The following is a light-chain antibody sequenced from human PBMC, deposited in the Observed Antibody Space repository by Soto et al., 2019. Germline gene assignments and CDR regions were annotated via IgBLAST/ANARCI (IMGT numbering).Light chain of an antibody. Sequence: EIVLTQSPGTLSLSPGERATLSCRASQSVPRSYLGWYQQRPGQAPRLLIYDASRRATGIPDRFSGSESGKDFTLNISSLEPEDFAVYYCHQYAWSPLTFGQGTRLEIK. V-gene: IGKV3-20*01. CDR1: QSVPRSY. CDR2: DAS. CDR3: HQYAWSPLT. J-gene: IGKJ5*01.